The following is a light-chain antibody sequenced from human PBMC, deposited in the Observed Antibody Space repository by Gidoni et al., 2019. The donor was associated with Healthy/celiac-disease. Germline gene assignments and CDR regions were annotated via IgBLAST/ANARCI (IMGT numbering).Light chain of an antibody. CDR1: QSISSY. V-gene: IGKV1-39*01. Sequence: DIQMTQSPSSLSASVGDRVTITCRASQSISSYLNWYQQKPGKAPKLLIYAESSLQSGVPSRCSGSGSGTDFTLTIISLQPEDFATYYCQQSYSMWTFGQGTKVEIK. CDR3: QQSYSMWT. J-gene: IGKJ1*01. CDR2: AES.